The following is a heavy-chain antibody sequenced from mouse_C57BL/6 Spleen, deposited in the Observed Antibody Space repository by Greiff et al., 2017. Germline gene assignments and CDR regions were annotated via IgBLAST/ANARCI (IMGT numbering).Heavy chain of an antibody. CDR3: ARDYYDYDDGLYFDY. CDR2: IYPRDGST. J-gene: IGHJ2*01. Sequence: VKLQESDAELVKPGASVKISCKVSGYTFTDHTIHWMKQRPEQGLEWIGYIYPRDGSTKYNEKFKGKATLTADKSSSTAYMQLNSLTSEDSAVYFCARDYYDYDDGLYFDYWGQGTTLTVSS. D-gene: IGHD2-4*01. V-gene: IGHV1-78*01. CDR1: GYTFTDHT.